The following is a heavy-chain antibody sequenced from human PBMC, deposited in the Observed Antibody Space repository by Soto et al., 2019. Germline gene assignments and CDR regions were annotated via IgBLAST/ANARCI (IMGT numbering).Heavy chain of an antibody. Sequence: SETLSLTCTVSGGSVSSGSYYWSWIRQPPGKGLEWIGYIYYSGSTNYNPSLKSRVTISVDTSKNQFSLKLSSVTAADTAVYYCARESDCSSTSCYLAENTPDDYWGQGTLVTVSS. CDR1: GGSVSSGSYY. J-gene: IGHJ4*02. V-gene: IGHV4-61*01. CDR3: ARESDCSSTSCYLAENTPDDY. CDR2: IYYSGST. D-gene: IGHD2-2*01.